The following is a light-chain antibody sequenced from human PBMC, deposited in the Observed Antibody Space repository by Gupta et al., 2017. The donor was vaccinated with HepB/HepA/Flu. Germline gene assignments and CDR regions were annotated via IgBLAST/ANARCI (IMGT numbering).Light chain of an antibody. CDR2: QDS. J-gene: IGLJ2*01. CDR3: QAGDSSGVVV. Sequence: YPLSQPLSVSVSPGQTASIPCSGDNLEDKYVCWYQQKPGQTPVLVVYQDSKRPSGIPERFSGSKAGNTATLTITGTNETEEADYYCQAGDSSGVVVFGGGTKLTVL. V-gene: IGLV3-1*01. CDR1: NLEDKY.